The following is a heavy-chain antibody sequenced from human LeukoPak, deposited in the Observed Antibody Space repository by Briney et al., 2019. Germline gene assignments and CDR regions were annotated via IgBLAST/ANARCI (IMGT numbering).Heavy chain of an antibody. V-gene: IGHV1-2*02. CDR2: INPNSGST. CDR3: ARIRYYYDSSDPLDY. D-gene: IGHD3-22*01. J-gene: IGHJ4*02. CDR1: GYTFTGYY. Sequence: GSVKVSCTASGYTFTGYYMHWVRQAPGQGLDWLGWINPNSGSTNYAQKFQGRVTLKRETPISTAYMELSRLRSDDTAVYYCARIRYYYDSSDPLDYWGQGTLVTVSS.